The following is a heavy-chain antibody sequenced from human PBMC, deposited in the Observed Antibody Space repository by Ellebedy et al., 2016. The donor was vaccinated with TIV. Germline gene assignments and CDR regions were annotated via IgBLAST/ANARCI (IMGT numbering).Heavy chain of an antibody. CDR2: ISSSSSTI. V-gene: IGHV3-48*04. D-gene: IGHD1-26*01. Sequence: GESLKISCAASGFTFSTYSMNWVRQAPGKGLEWVSYISSSSSTIYYADSVKGRFTISRDNAKNSLFLQMNSLRAEDTAVYYCARDKIEGPTHYDYWGQGILVTVSS. J-gene: IGHJ4*02. CDR1: GFTFSTYS. CDR3: ARDKIEGPTHYDY.